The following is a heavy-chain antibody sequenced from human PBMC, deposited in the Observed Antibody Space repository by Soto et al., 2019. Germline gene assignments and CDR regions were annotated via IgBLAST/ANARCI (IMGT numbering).Heavy chain of an antibody. V-gene: IGHV1-69*13. D-gene: IGHD3-22*01. J-gene: IGHJ3*02. CDR3: ARGSYYDSSGYPRVFDI. Sequence: ASVKVSCKASGGTFSSYAISWVRQAPGQGLEWMGGIIPIFGTANYAQKFQGRVTITADESTSTAYMELSSLRSEDTAVYYCARGSYYDSSGYPRVFDIWGQGTMVTVSS. CDR2: IIPIFGTA. CDR1: GGTFSSYA.